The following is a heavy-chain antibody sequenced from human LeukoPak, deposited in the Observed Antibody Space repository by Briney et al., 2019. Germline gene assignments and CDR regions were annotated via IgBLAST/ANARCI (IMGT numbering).Heavy chain of an antibody. CDR2: MNPSRGNT. CDR3: PRGPSCSSMTCPYWFDT. J-gene: IGHJ5*02. Sequence: ASVNVSCKASGYTFSNYVINWVRQATGQGGEGMGWMNPSRGNTGYAQKFQDRVTMTRNTTINTAYMQLSSLNSEATAVYSCPRGPSCSSMTCPYWFDTWGPGTLVTVSS. V-gene: IGHV1-8*01. CDR1: GYTFSNYV. D-gene: IGHD2-2*01.